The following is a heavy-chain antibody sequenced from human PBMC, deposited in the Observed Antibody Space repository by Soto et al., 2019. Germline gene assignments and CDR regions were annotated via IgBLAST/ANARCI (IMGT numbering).Heavy chain of an antibody. Sequence: QVQLEESGPGLVKTSETLALTCSVSGGSVTRINYYWGWIRQPPGKGLEWIGYIYNSGSTIYNPAHKSRVAISLDTSKTHFSLRLTSVTAAATAVYYFARHQAPGYFTFDPWCQGTLVTVSS. CDR3: ARHQAPGYFTFDP. J-gene: IGHJ5*02. CDR1: GGSVTRINYY. CDR2: IYNSGST. D-gene: IGHD2-15*01. V-gene: IGHV4-61*03.